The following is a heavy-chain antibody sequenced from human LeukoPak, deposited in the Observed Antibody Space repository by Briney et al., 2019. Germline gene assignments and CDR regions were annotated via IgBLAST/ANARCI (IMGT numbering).Heavy chain of an antibody. J-gene: IGHJ4*02. CDR1: GGSISSHY. CDR3: ARDSGLPDY. Sequence: SETLSLTCTVSGGSISSHYWSWIRQPPGKGLEWIGYIYYSGSTNYNPSLKSRVTISVDTSKNQFSPKLSSVTAADTAVYYCARDSGLPDYWGQGTLVTVSS. V-gene: IGHV4-59*11. CDR2: IYYSGST. D-gene: IGHD4-11*01.